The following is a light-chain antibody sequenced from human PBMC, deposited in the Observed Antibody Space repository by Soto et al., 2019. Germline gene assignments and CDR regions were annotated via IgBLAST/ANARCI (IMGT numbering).Light chain of an antibody. CDR3: QQYNNWPLT. V-gene: IGKV3-15*01. Sequence: EIVMTQSPATLSVSPGARATLSCRASQSVYSNLAWYQQKPGQAPRLLIYGTSTRATGIPARFSGSGSGTELSLTISSLQSEDFAVYYCQQYNNWPLTFGGGTKVEIK. CDR2: GTS. J-gene: IGKJ4*01. CDR1: QSVYSN.